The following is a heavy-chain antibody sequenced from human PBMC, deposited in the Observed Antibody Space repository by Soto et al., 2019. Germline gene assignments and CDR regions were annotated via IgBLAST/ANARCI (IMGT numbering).Heavy chain of an antibody. CDR3: ARVFLGNKSGYRDAFDI. D-gene: IGHD3-22*01. J-gene: IGHJ3*02. Sequence: LSLTCAVYGGSFSGYYWSWIRQPPGKGLEWVGEINHSGSTNYNPSLKSRVTISVDTSKNQFSLKLSSVTAADTAVYYCARVFLGNKSGYRDAFDIWGQGTMVTVSS. V-gene: IGHV4-34*01. CDR2: INHSGST. CDR1: GGSFSGYY.